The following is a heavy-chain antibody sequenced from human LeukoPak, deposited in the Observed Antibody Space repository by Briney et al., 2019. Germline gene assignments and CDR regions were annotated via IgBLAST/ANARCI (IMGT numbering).Heavy chain of an antibody. CDR1: GGSISSDNW. V-gene: IGHV4-4*02. CDR3: AKKALSPPPGPQPDTRRTTFDI. D-gene: IGHD1-1*01. J-gene: IGHJ3*02. Sequence: KPSETLSLTCAVSGGSISSDNWWSWVRQPPGKGLEWIGEIYHSGSTNYNPSLKSRVTISVDKSKNQFSLKLSSVTAADTAGYYCAKKALSPPPGPQPDTRRTTFDIWGQGTMVTVSS. CDR2: IYHSGST.